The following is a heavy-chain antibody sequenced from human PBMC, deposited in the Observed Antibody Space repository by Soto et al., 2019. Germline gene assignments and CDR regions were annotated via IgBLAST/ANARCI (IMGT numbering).Heavy chain of an antibody. Sequence: SETLSLTCTVSGGSISSYYWSWIRQPPGKGLEWIGYIYYSGSTNYNPSLKSRVTISVDKSKNQFSLKLSSVTAADTAVYYCARIPDYGDYVDYFDYWGQGTLVTVSS. J-gene: IGHJ4*02. CDR1: GGSISSYY. D-gene: IGHD4-17*01. CDR2: IYYSGST. CDR3: ARIPDYGDYVDYFDY. V-gene: IGHV4-59*12.